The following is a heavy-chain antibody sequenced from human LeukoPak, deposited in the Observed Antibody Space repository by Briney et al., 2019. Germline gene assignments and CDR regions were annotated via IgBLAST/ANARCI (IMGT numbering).Heavy chain of an antibody. CDR1: GYSFTSYW. Sequence: GESLKISCKGSGYSFTSYWIGWVRQMPGKGLEWMGIIYPGDSDTRYSPSFQGQVTISADKSISTAYLQWSSLKASDTAMYYCATCQWLRHGGRGYYYMDVWGKGTTVTVSS. V-gene: IGHV5-51*01. D-gene: IGHD5-12*01. CDR2: IYPGDSDT. J-gene: IGHJ6*03. CDR3: ATCQWLRHGGRGYYYMDV.